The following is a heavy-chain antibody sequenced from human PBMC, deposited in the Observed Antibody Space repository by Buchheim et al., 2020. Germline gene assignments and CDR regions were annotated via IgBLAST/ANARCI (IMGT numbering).Heavy chain of an antibody. Sequence: QVQLVESGGGVVQPGGSLRLSCAASGFTFSIYGMDWVCQAPGKGLEWVAVISNDGSDKYYADSVKGRFTISRDNSKNTLSLQMNSLRAEDTAVYYCAKSHSSDWYSFDYWGQGTL. CDR2: ISNDGSDK. V-gene: IGHV3-30*18. J-gene: IGHJ4*02. D-gene: IGHD6-19*01. CDR3: AKSHSSDWYSFDY. CDR1: GFTFSIYG.